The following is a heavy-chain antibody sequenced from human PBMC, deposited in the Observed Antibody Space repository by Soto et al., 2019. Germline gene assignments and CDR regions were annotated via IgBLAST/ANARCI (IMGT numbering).Heavy chain of an antibody. CDR3: ANADGAWYFFS. CDR2: IDRSGGST. J-gene: IGHJ4*02. Sequence: GASVKVSCKASGNTFTNCYIHCVRQAPGRGLEWMGMIDRSGGSTSSAQKFQGRVTMTTDTSTSTAYMELRSLRAEDTAIYYCANADGAWYFFSWGQGTLVTVSS. CDR1: GNTFTNCY. V-gene: IGHV1-46*01. D-gene: IGHD4-17*01.